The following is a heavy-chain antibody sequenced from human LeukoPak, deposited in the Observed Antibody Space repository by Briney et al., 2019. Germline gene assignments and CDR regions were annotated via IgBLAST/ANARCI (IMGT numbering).Heavy chain of an antibody. CDR2: ISAYNGNT. V-gene: IGHV1-18*01. D-gene: IGHD3-10*01. CDR3: ARYGALRAFDI. Sequence: GASVKISCKASGYTFTSYGISWVRQAPGQGLEWMGWISAYNGNTNYAQKLQGRVTMTTDTSTSTAYVELRSLRSDDTAVYYCARYGALRAFDIWGQGTMVTVSS. J-gene: IGHJ3*02. CDR1: GYTFTSYG.